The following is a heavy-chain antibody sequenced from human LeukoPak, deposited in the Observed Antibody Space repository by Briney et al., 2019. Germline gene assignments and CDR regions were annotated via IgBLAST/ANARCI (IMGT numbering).Heavy chain of an antibody. J-gene: IGHJ4*02. V-gene: IGHV4-39*01. CDR3: ARHPALWFGEPLDY. Sequence: PSETLSLTCTVSGGSISSSSYYWGWIRQPPGKGLEWIGSIYYSGSTYYNPSLKSPVTISVDTSKNQFSLKLSSVTAADTAVYYCARHPALWFGEPLDYWGQGTLVTVSS. CDR2: IYYSGST. D-gene: IGHD3-10*01. CDR1: GGSISSSSYY.